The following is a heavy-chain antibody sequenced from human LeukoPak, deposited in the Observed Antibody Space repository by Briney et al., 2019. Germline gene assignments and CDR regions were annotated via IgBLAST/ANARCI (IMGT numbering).Heavy chain of an antibody. CDR1: GFTFSTYN. CDR2: ISSSSTYI. CDR3: AKESKYYP. Sequence: GGPLRLSCGASGFTFSTYNMNWVRQAPGKGLEWVSSISSSSTYIYYADSVKGRFTISRDNSKNTLYLQMNSLRAEDTAVYYCAKESKYYPWGQGTLVTVSS. J-gene: IGHJ5*02. D-gene: IGHD3-10*01. V-gene: IGHV3-21*04.